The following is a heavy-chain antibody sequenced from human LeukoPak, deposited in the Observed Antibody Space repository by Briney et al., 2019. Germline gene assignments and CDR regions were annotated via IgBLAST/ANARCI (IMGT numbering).Heavy chain of an antibody. V-gene: IGHV3-53*01. CDR1: GFTVSNNY. D-gene: IGHD1-26*01. CDR3: ARDLVGATVPD. CDR2: IHIGGDT. Sequence: RSLRLSCAASGFTVSNNYMTWVRQAPGKGLEWVSVIHIGGDTYYADSVKGRFTISRDNSKNTLYLQMNSLRVEDTAVYYCARDLVGATVPDWGQGTLVTVSS. J-gene: IGHJ4*02.